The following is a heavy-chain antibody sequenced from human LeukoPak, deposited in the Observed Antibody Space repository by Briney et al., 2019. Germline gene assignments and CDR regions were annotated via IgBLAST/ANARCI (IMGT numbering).Heavy chain of an antibody. D-gene: IGHD3-10*02. CDR3: ATYVRGDFDY. Sequence: GGSLRLSCATSGFTFSSYAMSWVRQAPGKGLEWVSTVSGGGGSTWYADSVKGRFTISRDNSKNTLYLQMNSLRAEDTAVYYCATYVRGDFDYWGQGTLVAVSS. J-gene: IGHJ4*02. V-gene: IGHV3-23*01. CDR1: GFTFSSYA. CDR2: VSGGGGST.